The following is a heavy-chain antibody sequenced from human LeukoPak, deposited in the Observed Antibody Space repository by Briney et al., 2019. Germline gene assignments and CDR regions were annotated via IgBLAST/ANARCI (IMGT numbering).Heavy chain of an antibody. D-gene: IGHD6-13*01. CDR2: IYPGDSGT. CDR3: ARLGIAAAGYYFDY. CDR1: GYNFTNYW. Sequence: GESLKISCKGSGYNFTNYWIAWVRQMPGKGLEWMGIIYPGDSGTRYSPSFQGQVTISADKSITTAYLQWSSLKASDTAMYYCARLGIAAAGYYFDYWGQGTLVTVSS. J-gene: IGHJ4*02. V-gene: IGHV5-51*01.